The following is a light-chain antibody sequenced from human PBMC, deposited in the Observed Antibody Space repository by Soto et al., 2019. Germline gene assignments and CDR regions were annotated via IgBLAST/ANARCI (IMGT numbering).Light chain of an antibody. J-gene: IGKJ1*01. Sequence: DIQMTQSPSTLSASVGDRVTITCRASQSISSWLAWYQQKPGKAPKLLIYEASNLESGVPSRFSGSGSGTEFTLTISSLQPDDFATYYYQQSNNYPRTFGQGTKVDIK. CDR3: QQSNNYPRT. CDR1: QSISSW. V-gene: IGKV1-5*03. CDR2: EAS.